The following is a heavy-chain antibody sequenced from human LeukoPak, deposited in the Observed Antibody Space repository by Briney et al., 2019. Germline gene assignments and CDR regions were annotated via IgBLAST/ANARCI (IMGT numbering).Heavy chain of an antibody. CDR1: GYTFTSYG. J-gene: IGHJ6*03. CDR3: ASLARVIAARAGDYYYYMDV. CDR2: ISAYNGNT. V-gene: IGHV1-18*01. D-gene: IGHD6-6*01. Sequence: ASVKVSCKASGYTFTSYGISWVRQAPGQGLEWMGWISAYNGNTNYAQKLQGRVTMTTDTSTSTAYMELRSLRSDDTAVYYCASLARVIAARAGDYYYYMDVWGKGTTVTVSS.